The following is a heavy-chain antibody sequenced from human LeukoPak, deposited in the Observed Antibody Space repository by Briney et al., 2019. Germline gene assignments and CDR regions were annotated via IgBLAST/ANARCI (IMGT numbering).Heavy chain of an antibody. D-gene: IGHD5-12*01. CDR2: ISSSGSNM. CDR3: ARDPGSGYEEHFDY. J-gene: IGHJ4*02. Sequence: GGSLRLSCAASGFIFSDYYMSWIRQAPGKGLEWVSYISSSGSNMYYTDSVKGRFTISRDNAKDSLYLQMNSLRAEDTAVYYCARDPGSGYEEHFDYWGQGTLVTVSS. CDR1: GFIFSDYY. V-gene: IGHV3-11*01.